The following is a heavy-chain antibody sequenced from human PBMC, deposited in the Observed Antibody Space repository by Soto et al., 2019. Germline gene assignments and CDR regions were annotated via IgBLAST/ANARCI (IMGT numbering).Heavy chain of an antibody. V-gene: IGHV1-46*01. Sequence: GASVKVSCKASGYTFTSYYMHWVRQAPGQGLEWMGIINPSGGSTSYAQKFQGRVTMTRDTSTSTVYMEPSSLRSEDTAVYYCARAIGTAPTSYYFDYWGQGTLVTVSS. CDR2: INPSGGST. CDR3: ARAIGTAPTSYYFDY. J-gene: IGHJ4*02. CDR1: GYTFTSYY. D-gene: IGHD2-2*01.